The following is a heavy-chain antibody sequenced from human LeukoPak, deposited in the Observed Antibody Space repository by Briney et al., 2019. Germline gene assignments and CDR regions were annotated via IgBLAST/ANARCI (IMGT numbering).Heavy chain of an antibody. Sequence: PSETLSLTCTVSGGSISSYYWSWSRQPPRTGLEWIGYIYYSGSTNYNPSLKSRVTISVDTSKNQFSLKLSSVTAADTAVYYCAREADSSGWCDYWGQGTLVTVSS. CDR3: AREADSSGWCDY. V-gene: IGHV4-59*01. D-gene: IGHD6-19*01. J-gene: IGHJ4*02. CDR2: IYYSGST. CDR1: GGSISSYY.